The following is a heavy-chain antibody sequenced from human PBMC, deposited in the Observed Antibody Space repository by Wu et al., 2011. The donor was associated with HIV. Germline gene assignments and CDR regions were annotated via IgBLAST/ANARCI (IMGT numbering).Heavy chain of an antibody. CDR3: ARGGDIVATREAFDI. CDR1: GGTFSTYA. J-gene: IGHJ3*02. CDR2: IIPIIGTA. Sequence: QVQLVQSGAEMKKPGSSVKVSCKASGGTFSTYAISWVRQAPGEGLEWMGRIIPIIGTANYAQKFQGRVTITADKSTSTAYMELSSLRSEDTAVYYCARGGDIVATREAFDIWGRRDNGHRLF. D-gene: IGHD5-12*01. V-gene: IGHV1-69*04.